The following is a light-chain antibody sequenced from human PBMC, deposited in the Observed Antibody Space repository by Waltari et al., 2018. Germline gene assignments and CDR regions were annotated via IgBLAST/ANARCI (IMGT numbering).Light chain of an antibody. Sequence: QSALTQPASVSGSPGQSVTISCTGTISDVGRYIYVSWYQQQPDKAPRLIIYEATKWPSGVSNRFSGSKSGNTASLTISGLQAEDEADYYCSSYTSISTFVFGSGTKVTVL. V-gene: IGLV2-14*01. CDR1: ISDVGRYIY. CDR2: EAT. J-gene: IGLJ1*01. CDR3: SSYTSISTFV.